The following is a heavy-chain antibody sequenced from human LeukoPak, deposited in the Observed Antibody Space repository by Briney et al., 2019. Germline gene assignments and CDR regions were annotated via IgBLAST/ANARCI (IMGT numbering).Heavy chain of an antibody. D-gene: IGHD1-1*01. Sequence: GGSLRLSCAASGFIFTSYSMNWVRQAPGKGLEWVSSISSSSSYIYYADSVKGRFTISRDNAKNSLYLQMNSLRAEDTAVYYCASVEDYYYYMDVWGKGTTVTVSS. J-gene: IGHJ6*03. CDR3: ASVEDYYYYMDV. V-gene: IGHV3-21*01. CDR2: ISSSSSYI. CDR1: GFIFTSYS.